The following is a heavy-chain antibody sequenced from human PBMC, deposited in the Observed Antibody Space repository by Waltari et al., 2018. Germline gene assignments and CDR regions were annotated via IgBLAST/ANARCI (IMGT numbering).Heavy chain of an antibody. CDR2: VDPEDGET. J-gene: IGHJ4*02. Sequence: EVQLVQSGAEVKKPGATVNISCKASGYTFTDYYMHLVQQAPGKGLEWMGRVDPEDGETIYAEKFQGRVTITADTSTDTAYMELSSLRSEDTAVYYCAILMGPFSGWYPGDYWGQGTLVTVSS. CDR3: AILMGPFSGWYPGDY. V-gene: IGHV1-69-2*01. D-gene: IGHD6-19*01. CDR1: GYTFTDYY.